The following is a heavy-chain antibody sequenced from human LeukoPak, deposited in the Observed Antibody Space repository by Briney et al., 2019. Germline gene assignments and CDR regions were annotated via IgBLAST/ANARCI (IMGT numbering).Heavy chain of an antibody. D-gene: IGHD2-2*01. CDR2: ISSSSSTI. Sequence: GGSLRLSCAASGFTFSSYSMNWVRQAPGKGLEWVSYISSSSSTIYYADSVKGRFTISRDNAKNSLYLQMNSLRAEDTAVYYCARDFPPIRYCSSTSCPTLWGQGTLVTVSS. CDR3: ARDFPPIRYCSSTSCPTL. V-gene: IGHV3-48*04. J-gene: IGHJ4*02. CDR1: GFTFSSYS.